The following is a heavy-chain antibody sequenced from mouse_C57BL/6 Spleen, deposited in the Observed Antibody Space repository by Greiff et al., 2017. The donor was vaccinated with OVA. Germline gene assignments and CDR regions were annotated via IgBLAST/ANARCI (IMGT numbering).Heavy chain of an antibody. CDR2: ISGGGGNT. Sequence: EVQRVESGGGLVKPGGSLKLSCAASGFTFSSYTMSWVRQTPEKRLEWVATISGGGGNTYYPDSVKGRFTISRDNAKNTLYLQMSSLRSEDTAWYYCARSSIRGDYAMDYWGQGTSVTVSS. CDR1: GFTFSSYT. D-gene: IGHD2-3*01. V-gene: IGHV5-9*01. J-gene: IGHJ4*01. CDR3: ARSSIRGDYAMDY.